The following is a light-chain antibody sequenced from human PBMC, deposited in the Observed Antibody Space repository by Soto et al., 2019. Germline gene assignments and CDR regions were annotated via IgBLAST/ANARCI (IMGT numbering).Light chain of an antibody. Sequence: QSVLTQPPSVSGAPGQRVTISCTGSSSNIGAGYGVHWYQQFPGTAPKLLIYGNNNRPSGVPDRFSGTKSGTSASLAITGLQAEEEADYHCQSYDNSLSGSLFGGGTKLTVL. CDR3: QSYDNSLSGSL. V-gene: IGLV1-40*01. J-gene: IGLJ2*01. CDR1: SSNIGAGYG. CDR2: GNN.